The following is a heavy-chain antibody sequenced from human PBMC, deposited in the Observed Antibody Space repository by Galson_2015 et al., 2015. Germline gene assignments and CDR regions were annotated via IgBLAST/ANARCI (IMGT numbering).Heavy chain of an antibody. CDR2: ISSSRSTI. V-gene: IGHV3-11*01. CDR3: ARGLEYETRDVYCYPLLYV. CDR1: GFTFSDYD. D-gene: IGHD5-24*01. J-gene: IGHJ6*01. Sequence: SLRPLSAAFGFTFSDYDMCWVRQAPGTGLEWVSYISSSRSTIYYADSVKDRFTISRDNAKNSLYLQMKSLRAEDSAVCYCARGLEYETRDVYCYPLLYVSGQGTPGTGSS.